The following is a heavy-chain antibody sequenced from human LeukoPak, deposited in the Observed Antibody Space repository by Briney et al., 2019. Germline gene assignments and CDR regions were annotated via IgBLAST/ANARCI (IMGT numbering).Heavy chain of an antibody. V-gene: IGHV4-4*07. J-gene: IGHJ6*03. CDR1: GGSISSYY. CDR3: ARGIPYCSGGSCYYYMDV. D-gene: IGHD2-15*01. Sequence: PSETLSLTCTVSGGSISSYYWSWIRQPAGKGLEWIGRIYTSGSTNYNPSLKSRVTMSVDTSKNQFSLKLSSVTAADTAVYYCARGIPYCSGGSCYYYMDVWGKGTTVTVSS. CDR2: IYTSGST.